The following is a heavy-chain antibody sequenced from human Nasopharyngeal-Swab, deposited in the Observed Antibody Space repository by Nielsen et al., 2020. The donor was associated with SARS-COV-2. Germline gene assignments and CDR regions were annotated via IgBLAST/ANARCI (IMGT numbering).Heavy chain of an antibody. CDR3: ARAGYYDFWSGSKGGGVDY. D-gene: IGHD3-3*01. V-gene: IGHV1-2*06. Sequence: WVRQAPGQGLEWVGRISPTSGGTNFAQKFQGRVTMTRDTSINTAYMELTRLRSDDTAVYYCARAGYYDFWSGSKGGGVDYWGQGALVTVSS. J-gene: IGHJ4*02. CDR2: ISPTSGGT.